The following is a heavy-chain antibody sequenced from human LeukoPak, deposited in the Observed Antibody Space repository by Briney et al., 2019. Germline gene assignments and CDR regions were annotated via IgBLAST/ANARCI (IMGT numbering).Heavy chain of an antibody. D-gene: IGHD6-19*01. CDR3: ARESSGWFGLDV. J-gene: IGHJ6*02. Sequence: SETLSLTCAVYGGSFSGYYWSWIRQPPGKGLEWIGEINHSGSTNYNPSLKTRVTTSVDTSKNQFSLQLNSVTPEDTAVYYCARESSGWFGLDVWGQGTTVTVSS. CDR1: GGSFSGYY. V-gene: IGHV4-34*01. CDR2: INHSGST.